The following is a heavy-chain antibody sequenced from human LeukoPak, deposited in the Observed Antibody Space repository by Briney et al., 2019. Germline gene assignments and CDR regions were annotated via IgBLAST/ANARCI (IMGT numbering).Heavy chain of an antibody. J-gene: IGHJ4*02. CDR3: ARPPDYDILTGQPPEDY. D-gene: IGHD3-9*01. Sequence: PGGSLRLSCAASGFTFSSYWMSWVRQAPGKGLEWVANIKQDGSEKYYVDSVKGRFTISRDNAKNSLYLQMNSLRAEDTAVYYCARPPDYDILTGQPPEDYWGQGTLVTVSS. V-gene: IGHV3-7*01. CDR2: IKQDGSEK. CDR1: GFTFSSYW.